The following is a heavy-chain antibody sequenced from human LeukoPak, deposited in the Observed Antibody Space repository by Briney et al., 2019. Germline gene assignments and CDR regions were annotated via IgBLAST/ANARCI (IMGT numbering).Heavy chain of an antibody. CDR1: LLTLCIYW. V-gene: IGHV3-7*01. D-gene: IGHD3-22*01. Sequence: PVGSLRLSCAPSLLTLCIYWMSWVCQAPRKGLEWGANIKEDGSERYYVDSVQGRLTISRDNAKHSLYLQMNSLRVEDTAVYYCARSQHYYDSSGYYYFDYWGQGTLVTVSS. CDR2: IKEDGSER. J-gene: IGHJ4*02. CDR3: ARSQHYYDSSGYYYFDY.